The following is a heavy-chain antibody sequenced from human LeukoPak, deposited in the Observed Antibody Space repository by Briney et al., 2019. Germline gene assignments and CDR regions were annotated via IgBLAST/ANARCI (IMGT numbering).Heavy chain of an antibody. J-gene: IGHJ4*02. Sequence: SETLSLTCTVSGGSISSSSYYWGWIRQPPGKGLEWIGRIYYSGSTYYNPSLKSRVTISVDTSKNQFPLKLNSVTAADTAVYYCVSSGYSYGRFHYWGQGTLVTVSS. V-gene: IGHV4-39*01. CDR3: VSSGYSYGRFHY. D-gene: IGHD5-18*01. CDR1: GGSISSSSYY. CDR2: IYYSGST.